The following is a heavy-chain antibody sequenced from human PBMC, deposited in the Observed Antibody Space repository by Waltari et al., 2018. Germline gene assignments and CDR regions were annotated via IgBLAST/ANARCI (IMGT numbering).Heavy chain of an antibody. V-gene: IGHV3-21*01. CDR3: ARDGYCSSTSCLFDY. CDR2: ISSSSSYI. Sequence: VQLVESGGGVVQPGGSLRLSCAASGFTFSSYSMNWARQAPGKGLEWVSSISSSSSYIYYADSVKGRFTISRDNAKNSLYLQMNSLRAEDTAVYYCARDGYCSSTSCLFDYWGQGTLVTVSS. CDR1: GFTFSSYS. D-gene: IGHD2-2*03. J-gene: IGHJ4*02.